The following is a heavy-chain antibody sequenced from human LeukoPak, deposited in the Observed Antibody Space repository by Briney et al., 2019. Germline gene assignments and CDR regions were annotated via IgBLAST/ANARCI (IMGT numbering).Heavy chain of an antibody. V-gene: IGHV3-23*01. CDR3: AKDHLQQWLVRYFDY. Sequence: PGGSLRLSCAASGFSFSSYGMHWVRQAPGKGLEWVSAISGSGGSTYYADSVKGRFTISRDNSKNTLYLQMNSLRAEDTAVYYCAKDHLQQWLVRYFDYWGQGTLVTVSS. D-gene: IGHD6-19*01. J-gene: IGHJ4*02. CDR1: GFSFSSYG. CDR2: ISGSGGST.